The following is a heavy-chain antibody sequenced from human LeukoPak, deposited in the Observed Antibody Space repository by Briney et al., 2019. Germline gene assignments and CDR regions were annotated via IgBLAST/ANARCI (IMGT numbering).Heavy chain of an antibody. CDR2: ISSSGSDK. V-gene: IGHV3-48*03. CDR1: GFPFSDHE. CDR3: ARRTSGAFAI. J-gene: IGHJ3*02. Sequence: GGSLRLSCAASGFPFSDHEMNWVRQAPGRGLEWVSYISSSGSDKYYPDSVKGRFTISRDNAKNSLYLQMNSLRAEDTAVYYCARRTSGAFAIWGQGTRVTVSS.